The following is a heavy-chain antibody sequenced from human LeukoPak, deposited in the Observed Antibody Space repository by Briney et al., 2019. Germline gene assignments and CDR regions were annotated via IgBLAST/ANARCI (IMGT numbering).Heavy chain of an antibody. D-gene: IGHD6-19*01. V-gene: IGHV1-46*01. CDR3: ARLYSSGWSAEYFQH. CDR2: INPSGGST. Sequence: ASVKVSCKASGYTFTRYYMHWVRQAPGQGLEWMGIINPSGGSTSYAQKFQGRVTMTRDTSTSTVYMELSSLRSEDTAVYYCARLYSSGWSAEYFQHWGQGTLVTVSS. CDR1: GYTFTRYY. J-gene: IGHJ1*01.